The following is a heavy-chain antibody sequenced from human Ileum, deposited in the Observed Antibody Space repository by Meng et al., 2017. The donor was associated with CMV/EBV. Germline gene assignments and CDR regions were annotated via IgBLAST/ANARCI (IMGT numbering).Heavy chain of an antibody. J-gene: IGHJ4*02. CDR2: IDTNTGNT. CDR3: ARDGLSGRYFDY. V-gene: IGHV7-4-1*02. CDR1: GYTFTSNN. Sequence: VHLVQSGSELKKPGASVKVSCKTSGYTFTSNNIIWVRQAPGQGPEWMGWIDTNTGNTTYAQDFTGRFVFSLDTSVNTAYLQISSLKAEDTAVYYCARDGLSGRYFDYWGQGTLVTVSS. D-gene: IGHD1-26*01.